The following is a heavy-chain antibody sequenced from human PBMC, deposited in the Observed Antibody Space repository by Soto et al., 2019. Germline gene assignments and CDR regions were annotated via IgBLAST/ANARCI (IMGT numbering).Heavy chain of an antibody. CDR2: IIPHFGAG. CDR3: AKAPGVTTTAFDN. J-gene: IGHJ4*02. D-gene: IGHD3-3*01. CDR1: GDRFINSA. V-gene: IGHV1-69*15. Sequence: SVKVACTVSGDRFINSAISWVRQSPGQGLEWMGNIIPHFGAGDSAQKFQGRVTITADVSTSTVYMELTNLRHEGTAIYFCAKAPGVTTTAFDNCGRRTLVTVSS.